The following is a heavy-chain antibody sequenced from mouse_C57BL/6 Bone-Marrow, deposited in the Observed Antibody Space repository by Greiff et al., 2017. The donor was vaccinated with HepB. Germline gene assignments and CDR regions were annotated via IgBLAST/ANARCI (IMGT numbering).Heavy chain of an antibody. CDR1: GYTFTSYW. D-gene: IGHD2-1*01. CDR2: IYPGSGST. V-gene: IGHV1-55*01. Sequence: QVQLQQPGAELVKPGASVKMSCKASGYTFTSYWITWVKQRPGQGLEWIGDIYPGSGSTNYNEKFKSKATLTVDTSSSTAYMHLSSLTSEDSAVYYCARRDGNYWYFDVWGTGTTVTVSS. CDR3: ARRDGNYWYFDV. J-gene: IGHJ1*03.